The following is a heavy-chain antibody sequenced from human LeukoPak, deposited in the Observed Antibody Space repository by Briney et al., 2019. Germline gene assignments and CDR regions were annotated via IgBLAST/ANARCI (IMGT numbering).Heavy chain of an antibody. CDR3: GRRHTCSGGLCFVAD. CDR1: GFAFQDHY. V-gene: IGHV3-72*01. J-gene: IGHJ4*02. Sequence: PGGSLRLSCAASGFAFQDHYVDVVRQAPGKGLEWVGRSANRANSHTTQYSASVKGRFSISRDDSTNSLYLQMNSLKSEDTAVYYGGRRHTCSGGLCFVADWGQGTLVTVSS. D-gene: IGHD2-15*01. CDR2: SANRANSHTT.